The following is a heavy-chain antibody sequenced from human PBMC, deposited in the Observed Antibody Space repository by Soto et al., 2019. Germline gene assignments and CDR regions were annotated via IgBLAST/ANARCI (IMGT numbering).Heavy chain of an antibody. Sequence: SETLSLTCAVHGGSFTGYYWSWIRQPPGKGLEWIGEISQSGITNSNPSLKSRVTISLDTSKNQFSPNPTSVTAADKAFYYCTIVHIMHYGAGTYGYFDYWGKGALVTV. V-gene: IGHV4-34*01. D-gene: IGHD3-10*01. CDR3: TIVHIMHYGAGTYGYFDY. CDR1: GGSFTGYY. J-gene: IGHJ4*02. CDR2: ISQSGIT.